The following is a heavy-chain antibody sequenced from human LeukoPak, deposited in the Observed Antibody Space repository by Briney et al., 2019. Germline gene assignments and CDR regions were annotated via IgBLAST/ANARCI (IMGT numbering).Heavy chain of an antibody. CDR3: ARGGVVPAAIAGSDYYGMDV. D-gene: IGHD2-2*01. V-gene: IGHV3-30-3*01. J-gene: IGHJ6*04. CDR1: GFTFSSYA. CDR2: ISYDGSNK. Sequence: PGGSLRLSCAASGFTFSSYAMHWVRQAPGKGLEWVAVISYDGSNKYYADSVKGRFTISRDNAKNSLYLQMNSLRAEDTAVYYCARGGVVPAAIAGSDYYGMDVWGKGTTVTVSS.